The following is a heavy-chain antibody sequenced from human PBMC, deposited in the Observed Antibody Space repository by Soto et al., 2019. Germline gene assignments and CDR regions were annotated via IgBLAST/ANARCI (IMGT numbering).Heavy chain of an antibody. CDR1: GYTFTSYD. D-gene: IGHD2-2*02. J-gene: IGHJ4*02. CDR2: MNPNSGNT. Sequence: ASVKVSCKASGYTFTSYDINWVRQATGQGLEWMGWMNPNSGNTGYAQKFQGRVTMTRNTSISTAYMELSSLRSEDTAVYYCARVSQDHTLFDHWGQGTLVTVSS. CDR3: ARVSQDHTLFDH. V-gene: IGHV1-8*01.